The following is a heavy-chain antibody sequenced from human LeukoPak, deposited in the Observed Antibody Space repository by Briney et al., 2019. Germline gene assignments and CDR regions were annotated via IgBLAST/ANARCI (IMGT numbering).Heavy chain of an antibody. D-gene: IGHD2-21*02. V-gene: IGHV1-2*02. Sequence: GSVKVSFKASGYTFPDHYIHWVRPAPGQGLHWMGWINPNSGGTNYAQNFQGRVTMTRDTSTNTAYMELSRLRSDDTAMYYCARISSLVVATAQRSWYDPWGQGTLVIVSS. J-gene: IGHJ5*02. CDR1: GYTFPDHY. CDR2: INPNSGGT. CDR3: ARISSLVVATAQRSWYDP.